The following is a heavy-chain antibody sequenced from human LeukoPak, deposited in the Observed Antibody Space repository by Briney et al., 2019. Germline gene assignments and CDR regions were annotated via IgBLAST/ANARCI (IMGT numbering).Heavy chain of an antibody. J-gene: IGHJ4*02. Sequence: PSETLSLTCTVSGGSISSRGYYWSWIRQPPGKGLEWIGYIYHSGSTYYNPSLKSRVTISVDRSKNQFSLKLSSVTAADTAVYYCARGGDLPPSTIFGVVISGFDYWGQGTLVTVSS. V-gene: IGHV4-30-2*01. D-gene: IGHD3-3*01. CDR3: ARGGDLPPSTIFGVVISGFDY. CDR2: IYHSGST. CDR1: GGSISSRGYY.